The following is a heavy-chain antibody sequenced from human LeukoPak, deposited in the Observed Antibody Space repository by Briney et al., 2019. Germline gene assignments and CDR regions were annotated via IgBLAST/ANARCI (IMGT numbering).Heavy chain of an antibody. D-gene: IGHD3-10*01. V-gene: IGHV3-30*03. CDR1: GFTFSSYG. Sequence: GGSLRLSCAAAGFTFSSYGMHWVRQAPGKGLEWVALISYDVSNKYYADSAKGRCTISRDSAKNSLYLQMNSLGAEDTAVYYCARPPALWFGEFDAFDIWGQGTMVTVSS. CDR3: ARPPALWFGEFDAFDI. CDR2: ISYDVSNK. J-gene: IGHJ3*02.